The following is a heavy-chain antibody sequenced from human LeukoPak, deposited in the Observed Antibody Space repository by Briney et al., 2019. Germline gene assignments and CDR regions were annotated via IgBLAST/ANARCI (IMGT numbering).Heavy chain of an antibody. CDR2: IRSKTNSYAT. D-gene: IGHD1-1*01. CDR1: GFTFSGSA. CDR3: TRYNVGFES. Sequence: GGSLRLSCAASGFTFSGSAMHWVRQASGKGLEWVGRIRSKTNSYATSYAASVKGRFALSRDDSKNAAYLQMNSPKTEDTAVYYCTRYNVGFESWGQGTLVTVSS. V-gene: IGHV3-73*01. J-gene: IGHJ4*02.